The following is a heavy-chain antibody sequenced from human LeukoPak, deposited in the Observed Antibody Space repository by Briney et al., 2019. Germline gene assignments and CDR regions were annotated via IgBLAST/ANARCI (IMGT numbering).Heavy chain of an antibody. Sequence: GASVKVSCKASGGTFSSYAISWVRQAPGQGLEWMGGIIPIFGTANYAQKFQGRVTITADESTSTAYMELSSLRSEDTAVYYCARVGRVKSGYAKAVFDYWGQGTLVTVSS. CDR1: GGTFSSYA. J-gene: IGHJ4*02. CDR2: IIPIFGTA. V-gene: IGHV1-69*13. CDR3: ARVGRVKSGYAKAVFDY. D-gene: IGHD5-12*01.